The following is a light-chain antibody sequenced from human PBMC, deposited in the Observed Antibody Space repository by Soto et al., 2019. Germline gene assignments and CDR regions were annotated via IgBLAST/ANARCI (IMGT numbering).Light chain of an antibody. CDR3: KSYDSRLSAWV. CDR1: SSNIGAGYD. J-gene: IGLJ3*02. Sequence: QSVLTQPPSVSGAPGQRVTISCTGSSSNIGAGYDVHWYQQLPGTAPRLLIFGNNNRPSGVPDRFSGSKSGTSASLAITGLQAGDEADYYCKSYDSRLSAWVFGGGTKLTVL. CDR2: GNN. V-gene: IGLV1-40*01.